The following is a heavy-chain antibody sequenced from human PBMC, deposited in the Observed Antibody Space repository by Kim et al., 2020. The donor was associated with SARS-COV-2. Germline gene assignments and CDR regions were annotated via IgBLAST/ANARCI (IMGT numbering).Heavy chain of an antibody. CDR1: GSTFSSYG. J-gene: IGHJ5*02. Sequence: GGSLRLSCDSSGSTFSSYGMHWVRQAPGKGLEWVAMIWPSGTIRNYADSVRGRFTISRDNFENKLYLQMSGLRVEDAAVYFCAESRYDILTSWCQGALVTV. D-gene: IGHD3-9*01. CDR2: IWPSGTIR. CDR3: AESRYDILTS. V-gene: IGHV3-33*06.